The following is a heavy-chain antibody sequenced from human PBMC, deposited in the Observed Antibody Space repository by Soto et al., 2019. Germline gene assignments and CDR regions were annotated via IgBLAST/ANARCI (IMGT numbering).Heavy chain of an antibody. Sequence: QVQLVQSGAEVKKPGASVKVSCKASGYTFTSYDINWVRQATGQGLEWMGWMNPNSGNTGYAQKFQGRVTMTKNTSISKAYMELSSMRSDDTAVYYCARVTITIVRGEADYDDDGMDVWGQGATVAV. V-gene: IGHV1-8*01. CDR2: MNPNSGNT. D-gene: IGHD3-10*01. CDR3: ARVTITIVRGEADYDDDGMDV. J-gene: IGHJ6*02. CDR1: GYTFTSYD.